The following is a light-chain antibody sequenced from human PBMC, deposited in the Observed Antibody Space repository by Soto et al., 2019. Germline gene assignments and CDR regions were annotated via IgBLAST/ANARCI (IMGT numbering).Light chain of an antibody. CDR1: QSVSSSY. CDR3: QQYGSSPT. J-gene: IGKJ1*01. CDR2: DVS. Sequence: EIVLTQSPGTLSLSPGERATLSCRSSQSVSSSYLAWYQQKPGQAPRLLIYDVSSRATGIPDRFSGSGSGPDFTLTISRLEPEEFAVYYCQQYGSSPTFGQGPKVEIK. V-gene: IGKV3-20*01.